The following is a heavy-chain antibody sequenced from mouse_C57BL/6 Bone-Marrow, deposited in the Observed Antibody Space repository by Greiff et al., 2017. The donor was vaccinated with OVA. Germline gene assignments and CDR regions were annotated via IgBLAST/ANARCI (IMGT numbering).Heavy chain of an antibody. CDR1: GYSFNGYF. V-gene: IGHV1-20*01. CDR3: ARDGNYLYAMDY. J-gene: IGHJ4*01. D-gene: IGHD2-1*01. CDR2: INPYNGDT. Sequence: EVKLVESGPELVKPGDSVKISCKASGYSFNGYFMNWVMQSHGKSLEWIGRINPYNGDTFYNQKFKGKATLTVDKSSSTAHMELRSLTSEDSAVYYCARDGNYLYAMDYWGQGTSVTVSS.